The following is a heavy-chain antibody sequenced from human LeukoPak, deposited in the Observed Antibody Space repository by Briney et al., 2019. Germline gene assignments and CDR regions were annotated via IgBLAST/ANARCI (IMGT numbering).Heavy chain of an antibody. D-gene: IGHD3-22*01. Sequence: ASVKVSCKASGYTFTSYYMHWVRQAPGQGLEWMGLINPTGDSIGYAQKFQGRVTMTRDMSTSTDYLESSSLRSEDTAIYYCARDYHDSSGYRFDYWGQGTLVTVSS. CDR1: GYTFTSYY. J-gene: IGHJ4*02. CDR2: INPTGDSI. CDR3: ARDYHDSSGYRFDY. V-gene: IGHV1-46*01.